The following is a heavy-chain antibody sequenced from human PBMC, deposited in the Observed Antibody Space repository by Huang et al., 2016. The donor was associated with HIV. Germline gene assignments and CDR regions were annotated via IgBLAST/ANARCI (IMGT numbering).Heavy chain of an antibody. D-gene: IGHD3-3*02. J-gene: IGHJ6*03. Sequence: QVNLVQSGAEVRKPGSSVKVSCKASGGTFKKYAISWVRQAPGQGLEGMGARIPLYGAEEYAEKFQDRVTLTADGSTNTAYLELDRLTSEDTAVYYCAKVAAGQPFHFYYYMDAWGDGTTVIVSS. CDR3: AKVAAGQPFHFYYYMDA. CDR2: RIPLYGAE. V-gene: IGHV1-69*13. CDR1: GGTFKKYA.